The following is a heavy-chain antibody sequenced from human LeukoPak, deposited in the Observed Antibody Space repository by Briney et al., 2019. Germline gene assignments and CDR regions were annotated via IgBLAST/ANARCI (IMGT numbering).Heavy chain of an antibody. D-gene: IGHD2-2*01. J-gene: IGHJ4*02. Sequence: GGSLRLSCAASGFTFSSYSMNWVRQAPGKGLEWVSSISSSSSYIYYADSVKGRFTISRDNAKNSLYLQMNSLRAEDTAVYYCASEGPIVVVPAAPRRSEYYFDYWGQGTLVTVSS. CDR3: ASEGPIVVVPAAPRRSEYYFDY. V-gene: IGHV3-21*01. CDR2: ISSSSSYI. CDR1: GFTFSSYS.